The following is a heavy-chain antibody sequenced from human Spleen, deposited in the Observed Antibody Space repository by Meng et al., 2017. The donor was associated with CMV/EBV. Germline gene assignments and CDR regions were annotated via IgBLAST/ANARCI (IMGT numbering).Heavy chain of an antibody. CDR3: ARDERGTRGGALDI. D-gene: IGHD1-1*01. V-gene: IGHV3-66*02. J-gene: IGHJ3*02. CDR1: GFTVSSNY. CDR2: IYSGGST. Sequence: GESLKIYCAASGFTVSSNYMSWVRQAPGKGLEWVSVIYSGGSTYYADSVKGRFTISRDNSKNTLYLQMKSLRAEDTAVYYCARDERGTRGGALDIWGQGTMVTVSS.